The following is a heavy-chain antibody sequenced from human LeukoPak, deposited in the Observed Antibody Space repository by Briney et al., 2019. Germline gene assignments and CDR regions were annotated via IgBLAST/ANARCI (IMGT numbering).Heavy chain of an antibody. Sequence: PGGSLRLSCAASGFTVSSNYMAWVRQAPGKGPEWVSVLYSGGTVYYADSVKGRFTISRDNSKNTLYLQMNTLRAEDTAVYYCAREGSYDSSTMWYFDYWGQGTLVTVSS. CDR1: GFTVSSNY. CDR2: LYSGGTV. V-gene: IGHV3-53*01. CDR3: AREGSYDSSTMWYFDY. J-gene: IGHJ4*02. D-gene: IGHD3-22*01.